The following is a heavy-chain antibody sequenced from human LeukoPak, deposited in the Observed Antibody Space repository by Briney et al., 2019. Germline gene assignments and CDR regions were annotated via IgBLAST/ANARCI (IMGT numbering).Heavy chain of an antibody. D-gene: IGHD3-16*01. CDR3: AGDTPPGGDYYFDY. V-gene: IGHV3-33*01. Sequence: GGSLRLSCAASGFSFSTYGMHWVRQAPGKGLEWVALIWNAGTNTYYADSVKGRFTISSDNSKNTLYLQMNSLRAEDTAVYYCAGDTPPGGDYYFDYWGQGTLVIVSS. CDR1: GFSFSTYG. J-gene: IGHJ4*02. CDR2: IWNAGTNT.